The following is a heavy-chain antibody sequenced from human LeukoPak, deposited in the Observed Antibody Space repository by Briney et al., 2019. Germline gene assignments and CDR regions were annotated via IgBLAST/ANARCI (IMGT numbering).Heavy chain of an antibody. CDR2: ISATKGNT. Sequence: ASVKVSCKASGYTFTNYAMHWVRQAPGQRLGWMGWISATKGNTKYSQKFQGRVTITRDTSASTAYMELSSLRSEDTAVYYCARSFSGNYDRRYFDLWGRGTLVTVSS. V-gene: IGHV1-3*01. CDR3: ARSFSGNYDRRYFDL. D-gene: IGHD3-10*01. CDR1: GYTFTNYA. J-gene: IGHJ2*01.